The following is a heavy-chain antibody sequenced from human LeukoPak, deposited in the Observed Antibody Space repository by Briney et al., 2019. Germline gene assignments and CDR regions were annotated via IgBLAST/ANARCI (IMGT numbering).Heavy chain of an antibody. D-gene: IGHD6-13*01. J-gene: IGHJ5*02. Sequence: PSETLSLTCTVSGGSTSSSSHYWGWIRQPPGKGLEWIGSIYYSGSTHYNPSLKSRVTISVDTSKNQFSLKLSSVTAADTAVYYCARGYRMAVAATGWFDPWGQGTLVTVSS. CDR1: GGSTSSSSHY. V-gene: IGHV4-39*07. CDR3: ARGYRMAVAATGWFDP. CDR2: IYYSGST.